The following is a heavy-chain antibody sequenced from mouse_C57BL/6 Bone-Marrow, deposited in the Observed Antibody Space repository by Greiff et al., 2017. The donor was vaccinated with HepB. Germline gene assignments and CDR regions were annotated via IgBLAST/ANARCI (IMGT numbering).Heavy chain of an antibody. Sequence: DVKLVESEGGLVQPGSSMKLSCTASGFTFSDYYMAWVRQVPEKGLEWVANINYDGSSTYYLDSLKSRFIISRDNAKNILYLQMSSLKSEDTATYYCARASTLGDAMDYWGQGTSVTVSS. CDR3: ARASTLGDAMDY. V-gene: IGHV5-16*01. D-gene: IGHD2-1*01. CDR2: INYDGSST. CDR1: GFTFSDYY. J-gene: IGHJ4*01.